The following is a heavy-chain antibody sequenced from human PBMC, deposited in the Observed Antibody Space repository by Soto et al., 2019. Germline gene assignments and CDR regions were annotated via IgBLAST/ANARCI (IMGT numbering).Heavy chain of an antibody. CDR1: GGTLSDHG. Sequence: QVQLEQSGAEVKKPGSSVKVSCKASGGTLSDHGVAWLRQAPGQGLEWMGGTIPAFNTAKYAQKFQGRVTVTADKFTNLAYMELSSLGSEDTAFYFCARGVYGSGNYYTGPSAFDIWGQGTMVIVSS. CDR3: ARGVYGSGNYYTGPSAFDI. J-gene: IGHJ3*02. V-gene: IGHV1-69*06. D-gene: IGHD3-10*01. CDR2: TIPAFNTA.